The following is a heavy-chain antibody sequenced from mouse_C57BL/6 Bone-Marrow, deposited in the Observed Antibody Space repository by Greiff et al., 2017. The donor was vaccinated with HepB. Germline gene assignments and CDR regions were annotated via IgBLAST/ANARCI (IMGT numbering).Heavy chain of an antibody. D-gene: IGHD2-2*01. Sequence: EVKLVESGPELVKPGASVKISCKASGYSFTGYYMNWVKQSPEKSLEWIGEINPSTGGTTYNQKFKAKATLTVDKSSSTAYMQLKSLTSEDSAVYYCARGGLPVAYWGQGTLVTVSA. V-gene: IGHV1-42*01. CDR3: ARGGLPVAY. J-gene: IGHJ3*01. CDR2: INPSTGGT. CDR1: GYSFTGYY.